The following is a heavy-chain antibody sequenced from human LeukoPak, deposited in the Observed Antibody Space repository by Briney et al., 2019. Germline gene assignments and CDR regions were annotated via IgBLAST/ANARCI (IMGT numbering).Heavy chain of an antibody. CDR3: ARESSGWDLGIQLGAFDI. CDR1: GFTFSNFA. Sequence: GGSLRLSCAASGFTFSNFAMHWVRQGPGKGLEYVSGLTTDGRSPYYADSVKDRFIISRDNSKNTVYLQLGSLRPEDLAVYYCARESSGWDLGIQLGAFDIWGHGTMVIVSS. V-gene: IGHV3-64*02. J-gene: IGHJ3*02. CDR2: LTTDGRSP. D-gene: IGHD6-19*01.